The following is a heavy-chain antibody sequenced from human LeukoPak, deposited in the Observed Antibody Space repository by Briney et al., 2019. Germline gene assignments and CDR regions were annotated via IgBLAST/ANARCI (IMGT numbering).Heavy chain of an antibody. Sequence: GGSLRLSCAASGFTFSSYAMSWVRQAPGKGLEWVSAISGSGGSTYYADSVKGRFTISRDNSKNTLYLQMNSLRAEDTAVYYCAKDRDIVVVPALRGAFDIWGQGTMVTVSS. CDR1: GFTFSSYA. CDR3: AKDRDIVVVPALRGAFDI. J-gene: IGHJ3*02. CDR2: ISGSGGST. V-gene: IGHV3-23*01. D-gene: IGHD2-2*01.